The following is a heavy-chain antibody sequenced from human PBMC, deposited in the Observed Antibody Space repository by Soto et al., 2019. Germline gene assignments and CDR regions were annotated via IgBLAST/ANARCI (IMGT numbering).Heavy chain of an antibody. V-gene: IGHV3-72*01. D-gene: IGHD6-13*01. CDR2: SRNRRKNYTT. CDR3: PSDDPLAXGTLDY. CDR1: GFTLSDHY. Sequence: EGSLRLSCEGSGFTLSDHYMDWVRQAPGKGLEWVGRSRNRRKNYTTEYAASVKCRFTISRDDSRNSLYLQMKSLQTEDTDVYYCPSDDPLAXGTLDYWGQGAXV. J-gene: IGHJ4*01.